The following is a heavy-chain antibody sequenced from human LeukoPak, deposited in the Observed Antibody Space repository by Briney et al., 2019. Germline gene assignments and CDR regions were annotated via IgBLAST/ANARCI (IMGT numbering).Heavy chain of an antibody. CDR1: GGSISSYY. CDR3: AREGYCSSTSCRPFDY. D-gene: IGHD2-2*01. Sequence: SETLSLTCTVSGGSISSYYWSWIRQPPGKGLEWIGYIYYSGSTNYNPSLKSRVTISVGTSKNQFSLKLSSVTAADTAVYYCAREGYCSSTSCRPFDYWAREPWSPSPQ. J-gene: IGHJ4*02. CDR2: IYYSGST. V-gene: IGHV4-59*01.